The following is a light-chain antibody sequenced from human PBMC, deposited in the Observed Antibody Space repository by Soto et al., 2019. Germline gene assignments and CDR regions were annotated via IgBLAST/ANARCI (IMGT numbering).Light chain of an antibody. CDR1: SSDVGSYNY. J-gene: IGLJ1*01. CDR2: EVS. Sequence: QSALTQPASVSGSPGQSITISCTGTSSDVGSYNYVSWYQQHPGKAPKLMIYEVSDRSSWISSRFSGSKSDNSASLTNSGLQSEEEADYYCSSYTSSSTLFGTGTKLTVL. CDR3: SSYTSSSTL. V-gene: IGLV2-14*01.